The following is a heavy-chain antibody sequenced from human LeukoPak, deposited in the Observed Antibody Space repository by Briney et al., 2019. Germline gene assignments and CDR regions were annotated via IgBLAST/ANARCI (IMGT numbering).Heavy chain of an antibody. J-gene: IGHJ4*02. D-gene: IGHD3-10*01. Sequence: SGPTLVNPTQTLTLTCTFSGFSLRTGKMRVNWIRQPPGKALEWLSRIDWDDDKFYSASLKTRLTISKDPSKNQVVLTMTNMDPVDTATYYCATSGNPSFDYWGQGTLVTVSS. CDR3: ATSGNPSFDY. CDR2: IDWDDDK. V-gene: IGHV2-70*04. CDR1: GFSLRTGKMR.